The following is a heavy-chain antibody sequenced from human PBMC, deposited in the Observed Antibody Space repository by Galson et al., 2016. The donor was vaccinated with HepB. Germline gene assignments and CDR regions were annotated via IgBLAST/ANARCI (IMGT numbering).Heavy chain of an antibody. D-gene: IGHD6-19*01. CDR2: ISGSGDRT. V-gene: IGHV3-23*01. CDR1: GFTFSNFA. Sequence: SLRLSCAASGFTFSNFAMSWVRQAPGKGLEWVSAISGSGDRTYFADSVKGRFTISRDNSKNTLYLQMNSLRAEDTAVYYCAKRDSSGWTNDDAFDVWGQGTMVTVSS. CDR3: AKRDSSGWTNDDAFDV. J-gene: IGHJ3*01.